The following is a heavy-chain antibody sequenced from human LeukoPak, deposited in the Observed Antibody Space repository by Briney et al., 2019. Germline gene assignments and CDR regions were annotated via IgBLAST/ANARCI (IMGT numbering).Heavy chain of an antibody. Sequence: ASVKVSCKASGYTFTGYYMHWVRQAPGQGLEWMGRINPNSGGTNYAQKFQGRVTMTRDTSISTAYMELSRLRSDDTAVYYCARAQNYYDSSGYYDYWGQGTLVTVSP. CDR3: ARAQNYYDSSGYYDY. J-gene: IGHJ4*02. CDR1: GYTFTGYY. CDR2: INPNSGGT. D-gene: IGHD3-22*01. V-gene: IGHV1-2*06.